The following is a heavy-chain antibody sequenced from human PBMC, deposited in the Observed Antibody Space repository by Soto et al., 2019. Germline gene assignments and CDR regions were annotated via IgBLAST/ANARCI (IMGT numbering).Heavy chain of an antibody. Sequence: ASVKVSCKASGYTFTSYVISCVRHAPGQGLEWMGWISAYNSNTNYAQKLQGRVTMTTDTSTSTAYMELRSLRSDDTAVYYCARDCSSTSCPCNWGQGTLVTVSS. CDR3: ARDCSSTSCPCN. V-gene: IGHV1-18*01. D-gene: IGHD2-2*01. CDR2: ISAYNSNT. J-gene: IGHJ4*02. CDR1: GYTFTSYV.